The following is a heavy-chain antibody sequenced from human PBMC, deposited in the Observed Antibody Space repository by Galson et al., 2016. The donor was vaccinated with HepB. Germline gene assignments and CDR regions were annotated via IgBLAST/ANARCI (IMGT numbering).Heavy chain of an antibody. V-gene: IGHV4-39*07. J-gene: IGHJ2*01. D-gene: IGHD3-9*01. CDR3: ARTPGYRWYFDL. Sequence: SETLSLTCTVSGGSISSTSYYWGWIRQSPGKGLECIGSIYYSGRTYYNPSLKSRVTISIDTSKNHFSLKLIPVPAADTAVYYCARTPGYRWYFDLWGRGTLVTVSS. CDR2: IYYSGRT. CDR1: GGSISSTSYY.